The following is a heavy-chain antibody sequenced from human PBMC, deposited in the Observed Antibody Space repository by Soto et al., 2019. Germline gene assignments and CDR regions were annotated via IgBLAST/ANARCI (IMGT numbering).Heavy chain of an antibody. CDR1: GFIFSNSS. J-gene: IGHJ4*02. D-gene: IGHD3-10*02. CDR3: TLVRVADSALDH. CDR2: MSYDGSDT. V-gene: IGHV3-30*15. Sequence: PGGSLRLPCVGSGFIFSNSSMHWVRQTPGKGLEWVAFMSYDGSDTCYANSVEGRFTISRDNSKNTLFLHMGILRAEDTAMYYCTLVRVADSALDHWGPGTLVTVSS.